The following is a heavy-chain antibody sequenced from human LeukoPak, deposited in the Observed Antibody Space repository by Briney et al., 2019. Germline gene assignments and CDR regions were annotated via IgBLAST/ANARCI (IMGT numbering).Heavy chain of an antibody. J-gene: IGHJ4*02. V-gene: IGHV1-46*01. D-gene: IGHD6-13*01. Sequence: ASVQVSCKASGYTLTSDYMHWVRQAPGQGLEWMGIIYPNRCSTNYAQKFQGRVTMTRDTSPSTVHMELSRLRSEDTAVYYCASAGIAAAGTGCVDYWGQGTLVTVSS. CDR3: ASAGIAAAGTGCVDY. CDR2: IYPNRCST. CDR1: GYTLTSDY.